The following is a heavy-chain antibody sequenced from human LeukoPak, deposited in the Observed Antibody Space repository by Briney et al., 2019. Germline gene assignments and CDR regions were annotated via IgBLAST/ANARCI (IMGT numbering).Heavy chain of an antibody. CDR1: GYSISSGYY. CDR3: ARDPVYSGWYAERAFDI. D-gene: IGHD6-19*01. Sequence: SETLSLTCAVSGYSISSGYYWGWIRQPPGKGLEWIGSIYHSGSTYYNPSPKSRVTISVDTSKNQFSLKLSSVTAADTAVYYCARDPVYSGWYAERAFDIWGQGTMVTVSS. J-gene: IGHJ3*02. V-gene: IGHV4-38-2*02. CDR2: IYHSGST.